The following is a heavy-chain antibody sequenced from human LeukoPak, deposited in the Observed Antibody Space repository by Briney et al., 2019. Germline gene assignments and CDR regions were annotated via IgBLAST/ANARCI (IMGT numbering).Heavy chain of an antibody. V-gene: IGHV3-30*18. CDR2: ISYDGSNK. CDR3: AKGLLLWFGEFDAFDI. CDR1: GFTFSSYG. J-gene: IGHJ3*02. Sequence: PGGSLRLSCAASGFTFSSYGMHWVRQAPSKGLEWVAVISYDGSNKYYADSVKGRFTIARDNSKNTLYLQMNSLRAEDTAVYYCAKGLLLWFGEFDAFDIWGQGTMVTVSS. D-gene: IGHD3-10*01.